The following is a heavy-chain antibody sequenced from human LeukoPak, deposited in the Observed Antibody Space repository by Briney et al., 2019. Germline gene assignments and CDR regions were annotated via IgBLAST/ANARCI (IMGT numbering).Heavy chain of an antibody. CDR3: ARNPQPYYDFWSGYSNNWFDP. V-gene: IGHV3-21*01. CDR2: ISSSSSYI. CDR1: GFTFSSYS. D-gene: IGHD3-3*01. Sequence: KTGGSLRLSCAASGFTFSSYSMNWVRQAPGKGLEWVSSISSSSSYIYYADSVKGRFTISRDNAKNSLYLQMNSLRAEDTAVYYCARNPQPYYDFWSGYSNNWFDPWGQGTLVTVSS. J-gene: IGHJ5*02.